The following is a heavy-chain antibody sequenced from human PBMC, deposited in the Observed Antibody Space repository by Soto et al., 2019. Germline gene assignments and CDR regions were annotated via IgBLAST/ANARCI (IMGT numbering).Heavy chain of an antibody. D-gene: IGHD2-2*01. CDR2: ISTYNGNT. V-gene: IGHV1-18*01. J-gene: IGHJ5*02. CDR1: GYTFTSYG. CDR3: ARGKGVIEPAANWFDP. Sequence: QVQLVQSGAEVKKPGASVKVSCKASGYTFTSYGISWVRQAPGHGLEWMGWISTYNGNTNYAQKLQGRGTMTTDRPTSTAYMELRSLRSDDTAVYYCARGKGVIEPAANWFDPWGQGTLVSVSS.